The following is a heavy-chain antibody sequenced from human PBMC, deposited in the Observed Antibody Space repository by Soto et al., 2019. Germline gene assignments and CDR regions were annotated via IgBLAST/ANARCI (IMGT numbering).Heavy chain of an antibody. V-gene: IGHV3-21*01. CDR1: GFTFSGDS. CDR2: ISSSSSYI. Sequence: GGSLRLSCGASGFTFSGDSMNWGRQAPGEGLEWVSSISSSSSYIYYADSVKGRFTISRDNAKNSLYLQMNSLSAEDTAVYYCARPTPGIAAAGTPIDYWGQGTLVTVSS. D-gene: IGHD6-13*01. CDR3: ARPTPGIAAAGTPIDY. J-gene: IGHJ4*02.